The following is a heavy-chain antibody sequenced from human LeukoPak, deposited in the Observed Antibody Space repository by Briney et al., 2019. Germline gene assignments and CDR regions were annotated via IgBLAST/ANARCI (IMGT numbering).Heavy chain of an antibody. CDR3: AKGLRYSSGWQASTYYFDY. Sequence: GGSLRLSCAASGFTFSSYAMSWVRQAPGRGLEWVSGIGGGGYDTYYANSVKGRFIVSRDNSKNTLYLQMNSLRAEDTAVYYCAKGLRYSSGWQASTYYFDYWGQGTLVTVSS. CDR2: IGGGGYDT. D-gene: IGHD6-19*01. CDR1: GFTFSSYA. V-gene: IGHV3-23*01. J-gene: IGHJ4*02.